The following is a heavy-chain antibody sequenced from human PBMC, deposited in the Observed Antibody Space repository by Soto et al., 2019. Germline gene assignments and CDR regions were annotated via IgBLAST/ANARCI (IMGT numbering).Heavy chain of an antibody. V-gene: IGHV3-23*01. J-gene: IGHJ6*02. D-gene: IGHD2-15*01. CDR2: ISGSGGGT. CDR1: GFTFSTYA. CDR3: AKDLVGTPLYYYYGMDV. Sequence: GGSLRLSCAASGFTFSTYAMGWVRQAPGKGLEWVSTISGSGGGTYYADSVKGRFTISRDNSKNTLYLQMNSLRAEDTAVYYCAKDLVGTPLYYYYGMDVWGQGTTVTVSS.